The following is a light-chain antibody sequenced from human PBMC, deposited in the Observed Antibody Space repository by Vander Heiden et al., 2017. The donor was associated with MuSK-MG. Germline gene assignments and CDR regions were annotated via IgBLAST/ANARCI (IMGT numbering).Light chain of an antibody. Sequence: IVLTQSPATLSLSPGERATLSCRASQSVSSYLAWYQQKPGQAPRLLIYDASNRATGIPARFSGSGSGTDFTLTISSREPEDFAVYYCQQRSNWPRLTFGGGTKVEIK. CDR3: QQRSNWPRLT. J-gene: IGKJ4*01. V-gene: IGKV3-11*01. CDR1: QSVSSY. CDR2: DAS.